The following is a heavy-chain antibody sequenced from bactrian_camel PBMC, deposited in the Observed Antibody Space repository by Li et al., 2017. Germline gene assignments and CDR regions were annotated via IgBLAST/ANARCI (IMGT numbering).Heavy chain of an antibody. J-gene: IGHJ4*01. CDR3: AADGRSVWWPGCNWGA. D-gene: IGHD7*01. CDR2: IAPSTGST. Sequence: VQLVESGGGTVQPGGALKLSCVASGFDFSDYAMSWVRQAPGKQREGVAAIAPSTGSTYYDDSIKGRFTVSHVNSNNTLYLQMDSLKPEDTAIYYCAADGRSVWWPGCNWGAWGQGTQVTV. CDR1: GFDFSDYA. V-gene: IGHV3S31*01.